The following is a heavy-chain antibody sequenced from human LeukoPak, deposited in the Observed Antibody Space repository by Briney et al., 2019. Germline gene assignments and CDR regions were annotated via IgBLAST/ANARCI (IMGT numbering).Heavy chain of an antibody. CDR3: AREAIDPPGQGPLFDY. J-gene: IGHJ4*02. CDR2: IYYSGST. Sequence: SVTLSLTCTVSGGSISSYYWSWIRQPPGKGLEWIGYIYYSGSTNYNPSLKSRVTISVDTSKNQFSLKLSSVTAADTAVYYCAREAIDPPGQGPLFDYWGQGTLVTVSS. CDR1: GGSISSYY. V-gene: IGHV4-59*01. D-gene: IGHD2/OR15-2a*01.